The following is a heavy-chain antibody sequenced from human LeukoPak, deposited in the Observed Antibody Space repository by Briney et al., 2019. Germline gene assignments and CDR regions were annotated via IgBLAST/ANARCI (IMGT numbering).Heavy chain of an antibody. D-gene: IGHD5-18*01. V-gene: IGHV3-48*01. CDR3: AREAGYSYALGY. CDR1: GFTFSSYS. CDR2: ISGSISTI. J-gene: IGHJ4*02. Sequence: GGSLRLSCAASGFTFSSYSMNWVRQAPGKGLEWVSYISGSISTIYYADSVKGRFTISRDSAKNSLYLQMNSLRAEDTAVYYCAREAGYSYALGYWGQGTLVTVSS.